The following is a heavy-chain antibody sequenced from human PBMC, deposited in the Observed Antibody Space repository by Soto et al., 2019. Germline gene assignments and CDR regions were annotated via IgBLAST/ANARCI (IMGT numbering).Heavy chain of an antibody. Sequence: GGSLRLSCAASGFTFSSYAMHWVRQAPGKGLEWVAVISYDGSNKYYADSVKGRFTISRDNSKNTLYLQMNSLRAEDTAVYYCARSLSQRITIFGVDYWGQGTLVTRLL. V-gene: IGHV3-30-3*01. CDR2: ISYDGSNK. D-gene: IGHD3-3*01. CDR3: ARSLSQRITIFGVDY. CDR1: GFTFSSYA. J-gene: IGHJ4*02.